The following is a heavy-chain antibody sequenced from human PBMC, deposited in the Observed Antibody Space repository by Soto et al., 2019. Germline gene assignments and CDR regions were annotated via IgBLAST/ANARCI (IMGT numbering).Heavy chain of an antibody. CDR2: IYYSGST. V-gene: IGHV4-31*03. J-gene: IGHJ6*02. Sequence: QVQLQESGPGLVKPSQTLSLTCTVSGGSISSGGYYWSWIRQHPGKGLEWIGYIYYSGSTYYNPSLKSRGTISVDTSKNQFSLKRSSVTAADTAVYYGARGHLGYCSGGSCHGMYVWGQGTTVTVSS. CDR3: ARGHLGYCSGGSCHGMYV. D-gene: IGHD2-15*01. CDR1: GGSISSGGYY.